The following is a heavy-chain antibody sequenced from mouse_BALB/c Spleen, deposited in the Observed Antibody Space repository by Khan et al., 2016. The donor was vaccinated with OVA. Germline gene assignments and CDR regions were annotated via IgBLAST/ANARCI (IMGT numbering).Heavy chain of an antibody. D-gene: IGHD1-1*01. CDR2: INTNTGEP. CDR1: GYTFTNYG. CDR3: AKEITSLFDY. V-gene: IGHV9-3*02. Sequence: QFQLVQSGPELKKPGETVKISCKASGYTFTNYGMNWVKQAPGKGLRWMGWINTNTGEPTYAEEFMGRFAFSLETSASTAYLQINNLKNEDTATYFGAKEITSLFDYWGQGTTLPVSS. J-gene: IGHJ2*01.